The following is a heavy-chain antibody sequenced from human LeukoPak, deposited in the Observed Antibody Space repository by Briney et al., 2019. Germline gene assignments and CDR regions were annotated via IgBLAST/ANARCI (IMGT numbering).Heavy chain of an antibody. CDR2: ISPNSGGT. V-gene: IGHV1-2*02. CDR3: ARGHQGYSYGSLAYYYYYGMDV. D-gene: IGHD5-18*01. J-gene: IGHJ6*02. Sequence: ASVKVSCKASGYTFTGYYMHWVRQAPGQGLEWMGWISPNSGGTNYAQKFQGRVTMTRDTSISTAYMELSRLRSDDTAVYYCARGHQGYSYGSLAYYYYYGMDVWGQGTTVTVSS. CDR1: GYTFTGYY.